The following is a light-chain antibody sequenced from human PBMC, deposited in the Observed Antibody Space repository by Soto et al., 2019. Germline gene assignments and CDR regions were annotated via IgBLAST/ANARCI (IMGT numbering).Light chain of an antibody. CDR2: ATS. CDR3: QQYNSYRWT. Sequence: DIQMTQSPSSLSASVGDRVTITCRASQGIRNELGWYQQKPGKAPKRLIYATSSLQSGVPSRFSGSGSGTEFTLTISSLQPDDFATYYCQQYNSYRWTFGQGTKVDIK. CDR1: QGIRNE. J-gene: IGKJ1*01. V-gene: IGKV1-17*01.